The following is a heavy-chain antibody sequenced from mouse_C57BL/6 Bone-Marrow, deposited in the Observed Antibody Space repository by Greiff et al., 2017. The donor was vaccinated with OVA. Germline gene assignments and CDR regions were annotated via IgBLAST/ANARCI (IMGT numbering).Heavy chain of an antibody. V-gene: IGHV5-6*01. CDR2: ISSGGSYT. CDR3: ARHGLGLYYFDY. J-gene: IGHJ2*01. CDR1: GFTFSSYG. D-gene: IGHD3-3*01. Sequence: EVQGVESGGDLVKPGGSLKLSCAASGFTFSSYGMSWVRQTPDKRLEWVATISSGGSYTYYPDSVKGRFTISRDNAKNTLYLQMSSLKSEDTAMYYCARHGLGLYYFDYWGQGTTLTVSS.